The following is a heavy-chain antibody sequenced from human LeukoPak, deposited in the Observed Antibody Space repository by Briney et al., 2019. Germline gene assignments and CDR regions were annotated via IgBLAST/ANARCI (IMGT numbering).Heavy chain of an antibody. Sequence: ASVKVSCKASGYTFTGYYMHWVRQAPGQGLEWMGWINPNSGGTNYVQKFQGRVTMTRDTSISTAYMELSRLRSDDTAVYYCARLAGYSSSLFDYWGQGTLVTVSS. CDR2: INPNSGGT. D-gene: IGHD6-13*01. J-gene: IGHJ4*02. CDR3: ARLAGYSSSLFDY. V-gene: IGHV1-2*02. CDR1: GYTFTGYY.